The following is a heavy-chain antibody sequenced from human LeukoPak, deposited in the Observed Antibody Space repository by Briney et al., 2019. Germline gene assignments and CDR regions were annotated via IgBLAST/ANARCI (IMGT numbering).Heavy chain of an antibody. CDR1: GDSVSSNSAA. CDR2: TCYRSKWYN. V-gene: IGHV6-1*01. J-gene: IGHJ4*02. D-gene: IGHD2-15*01. CDR3: ASGYYFDY. Sequence: SQTLPLTCAISGDSVSSNSAAWNWIRLSPSRGLEWLGRTCYRSKWYNDYAVSVKSRITINADTSKNQFSLQLSSVTPEDTAVYYCASGYYFDYWGQGTLVTVSS.